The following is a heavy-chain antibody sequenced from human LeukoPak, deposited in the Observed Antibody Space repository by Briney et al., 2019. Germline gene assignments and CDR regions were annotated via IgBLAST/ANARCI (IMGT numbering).Heavy chain of an antibody. V-gene: IGHV4-34*01. D-gene: IGHD6-19*01. CDR3: ATHSSGYNWFDP. CDR1: GGSISSYY. CDR2: INHSGST. J-gene: IGHJ5*02. Sequence: SSETLSLTCTVSGGSISSYYWSWIRQPPGKGLEWIGEINHSGSTNYNPSLKSRVTISVDTSKNQFSLKLSSVTAADTAVYYCATHSSGYNWFDPWGQGTLVTVSS.